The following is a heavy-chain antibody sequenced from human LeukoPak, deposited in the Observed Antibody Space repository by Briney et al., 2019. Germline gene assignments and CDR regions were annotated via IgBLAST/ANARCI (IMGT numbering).Heavy chain of an antibody. D-gene: IGHD2-15*01. CDR1: GFTFSSYG. CDR3: AKVVSAAFDI. Sequence: GGSLRLSCAASGFTFSSYGMHWVRQAPGKGLEWVAVISYDGSNKYYADSVKGRFTISRDNSKNTLYLQMNSLRAEGTAVYYCAKVVSAAFDIWGQGTMVTVSS. V-gene: IGHV3-30*18. CDR2: ISYDGSNK. J-gene: IGHJ3*02.